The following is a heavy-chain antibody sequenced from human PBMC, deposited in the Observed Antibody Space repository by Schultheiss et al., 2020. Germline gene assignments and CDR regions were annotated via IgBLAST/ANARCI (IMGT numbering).Heavy chain of an antibody. Sequence: GGSLRLSCAASGFPVSNNYMSWVRQAPGKGLEWVSVIYSDGNTDYADSVKGRFTISGDNSKNSLYLQMNSLRPEDTAVYYCARATVYSGNLLGGFDYWGQGTVVTVSS. D-gene: IGHD3-10*01. CDR1: GFPVSNNY. CDR2: IYSDGNT. CDR3: ARATVYSGNLLGGFDY. J-gene: IGHJ4*02. V-gene: IGHV3-66*02.